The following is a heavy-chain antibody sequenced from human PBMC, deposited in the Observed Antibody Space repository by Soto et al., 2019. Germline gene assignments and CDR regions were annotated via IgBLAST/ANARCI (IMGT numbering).Heavy chain of an antibody. CDR1: GFTFTKHT. Sequence: EVQLLESGGGLVQPGGSLRLSCAASGFTFTKHTMTWVRQAPGKGLEWISTLNGGNGCTYYTDSVEGRFTISRDNFRSTLYLKMDSLRSKHTAIYYCAGGDVMLVTIMTTLIDHGGQGTLVTVSS. CDR2: LNGGNGCT. V-gene: IGHV3-23*01. D-gene: IGHD3-16*01. J-gene: IGHJ4*02. CDR3: AGGDVMLVTIMTTLIDH.